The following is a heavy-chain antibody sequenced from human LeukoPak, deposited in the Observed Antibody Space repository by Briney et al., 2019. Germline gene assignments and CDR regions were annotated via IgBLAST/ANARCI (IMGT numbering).Heavy chain of an antibody. CDR2: ISGNGGST. Sequence: GGSLRLSCAASGFTFGSYAMSWVRQAPGKGLEWVSTISGNGGSTYYADSVKGRFTISRDNSKNTLYLQMNSLRAEDTAVYYCAKDLISGDNAFDIWGQGTMVTVSS. J-gene: IGHJ3*02. CDR1: GFTFGSYA. D-gene: IGHD1-26*01. CDR3: AKDLISGDNAFDI. V-gene: IGHV3-23*01.